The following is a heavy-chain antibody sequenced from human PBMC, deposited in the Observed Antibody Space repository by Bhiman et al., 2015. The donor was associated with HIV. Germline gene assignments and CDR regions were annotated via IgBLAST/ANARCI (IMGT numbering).Heavy chain of an antibody. CDR2: ISSSSSYI. CDR3: AREGPYSSSDGMDV. V-gene: IGHV3-21*03. Sequence: EVQLVESGGGLVQPGGSLRLSCAASGFTFSSYEMNWVRQAPGKGLEWVSSISSSSSYIYYADSLKGRFTISRDNAKNSLYLQMNSLRAEDTAVYYCAREGPYSSSDGMDVWGQGTTVTVSS. J-gene: IGHJ6*02. CDR1: GFTFSSYE. D-gene: IGHD3-22*01.